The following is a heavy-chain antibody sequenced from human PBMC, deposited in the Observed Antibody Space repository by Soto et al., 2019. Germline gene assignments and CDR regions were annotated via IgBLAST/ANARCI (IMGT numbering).Heavy chain of an antibody. D-gene: IGHD6-13*01. Sequence: SETLSLTCTVSVDSITTYYWSWIRQPAGKGLEWIGRIDASGNTNYNPSLNSRVTMSIDTSKKQFSLKLTSVTAADTAIYYCARYSNNWFQTEGMDVWGQGTTVTV. CDR2: IDASGNT. CDR1: VDSITTYY. J-gene: IGHJ6*02. V-gene: IGHV4-4*07. CDR3: ARYSNNWFQTEGMDV.